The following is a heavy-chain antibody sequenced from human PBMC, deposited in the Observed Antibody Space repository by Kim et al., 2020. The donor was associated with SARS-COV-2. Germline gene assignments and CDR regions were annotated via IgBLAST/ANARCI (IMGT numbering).Heavy chain of an antibody. D-gene: IGHD5-12*01. J-gene: IGHJ4*02. CDR1: GFTFSSYA. CDR2: ISGSGGST. CDR3: AKDPTYGGYGSVCVY. V-gene: IGHV3-23*01. Sequence: GGSLRLSCAASGFTFSSYAMSWVRQAPGKGLEWVSAISGSGGSTYYADSVKGRFTISRDNSKNTLYLQMNSLRAEDTAVYYCAKDPTYGGYGSVCVYWGQGTLVTVSS.